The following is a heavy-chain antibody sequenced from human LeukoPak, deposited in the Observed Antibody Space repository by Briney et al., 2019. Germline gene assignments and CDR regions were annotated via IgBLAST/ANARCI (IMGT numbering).Heavy chain of an antibody. Sequence: GGSLRLSCAASGFTFSTYSINWVRQAPGKGLEWVSSISSSNNYIYYADSVKGRFTISRDNAKNSLYLQMNSLRAEDTAVYYCARDSRITIFGVVIPQGFDYWGQGTLVTVSS. D-gene: IGHD3-3*01. CDR2: ISSSNNYI. J-gene: IGHJ4*02. CDR3: ARDSRITIFGVVIPQGFDY. V-gene: IGHV3-21*01. CDR1: GFTFSTYS.